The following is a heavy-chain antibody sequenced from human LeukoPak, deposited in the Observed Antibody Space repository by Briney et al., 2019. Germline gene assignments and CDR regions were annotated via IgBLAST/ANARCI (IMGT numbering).Heavy chain of an antibody. CDR3: AKVDTAMVYPYYFDY. V-gene: IGHV3-7*03. CDR2: ITPDGSGK. CDR1: GFSFKDYW. Sequence: GGSLRLSCAASGFSFKDYWMSWVRQAPGKGLEWVADITPDGSGKTYVDSVKGRFTISRDNAKQSLYLQMNSLRAEDTALYYCAKVDTAMVYPYYFDYWGQGTLVTVSS. J-gene: IGHJ4*02. D-gene: IGHD5-18*01.